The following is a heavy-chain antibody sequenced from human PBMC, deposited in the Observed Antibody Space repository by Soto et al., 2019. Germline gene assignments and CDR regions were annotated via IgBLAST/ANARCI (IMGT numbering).Heavy chain of an antibody. J-gene: IGHJ4*02. Sequence: PSETLSLTCTVSGGSISSNYWTWIRQPPGKGLEWIGYVYNIGSTNYNPSLKSRVTISEDTSKSQFSLKVNSMTAADTAVYYCARYRREAVAGYTLDNWGQGILDTVSS. D-gene: IGHD6-13*01. V-gene: IGHV4-59*01. CDR1: GGSISSNY. CDR3: ARYRREAVAGYTLDN. CDR2: VYNIGST.